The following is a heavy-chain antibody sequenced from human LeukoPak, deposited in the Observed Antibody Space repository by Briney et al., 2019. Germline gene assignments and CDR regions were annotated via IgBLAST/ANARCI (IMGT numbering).Heavy chain of an antibody. CDR3: ANAYRGKYYYYDY. V-gene: IGHV3-23*01. J-gene: IGHJ4*02. D-gene: IGHD1-26*01. CDR2: ISGGGGST. Sequence: GGSLRLSCAASGFTFSTYAMSWVRQAPGKGLEWVSAISGGGGSTDYADSVKGRFTISRDNSKNTLYLEINSLRAEDTAVYYCANAYRGKYYYYDYWGQGTLVAVSS. CDR1: GFTFSTYA.